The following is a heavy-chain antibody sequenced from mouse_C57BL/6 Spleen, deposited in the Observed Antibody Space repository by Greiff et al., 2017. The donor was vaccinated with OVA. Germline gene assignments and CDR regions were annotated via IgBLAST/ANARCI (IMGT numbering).Heavy chain of an antibody. CDR1: GYSFTGYY. CDR2: INPSTGGT. D-gene: IGHD1-1*01. V-gene: IGHV1-42*01. Sequence: VQLQQSGPELVKPGASVKISCKASGYSFTGYYMNWVKQSPEKSLEWIGEINPSTGGTTYNQKFKAKATLTVDKSSSTAYMQLKSLTSEDSAVYYCARHSITTVVGRGPDYWGQGTTLTVSS. J-gene: IGHJ2*01. CDR3: ARHSITTVVGRGPDY.